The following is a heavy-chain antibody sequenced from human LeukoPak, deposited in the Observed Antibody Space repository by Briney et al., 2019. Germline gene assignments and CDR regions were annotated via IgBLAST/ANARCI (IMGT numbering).Heavy chain of an antibody. CDR3: ARDPLLRLGEIPA. J-gene: IGHJ5*02. CDR2: IYYSGRT. V-gene: IGHV4-31*03. Sequence: NPSETLSLTCTVSAGSISSGGYYWSWIRQHPGKGLEWIGNIYYSGRTYYNPSLKSRVTISVDTSKNQFSLKLSSVTAADTAVYYCARDPLLRLGEIPAWGQGTLVTVSS. D-gene: IGHD3-16*01. CDR1: AGSISSGGYY.